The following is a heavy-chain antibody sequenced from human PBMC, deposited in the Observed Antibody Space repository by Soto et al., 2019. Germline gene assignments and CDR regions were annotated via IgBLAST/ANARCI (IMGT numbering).Heavy chain of an antibody. V-gene: IGHV4-4*02. J-gene: IGHJ4*02. Sequence: QVQLQESGPGLVKPSGALSLTCAVSNGSISSDNWWSWVRQPPGKGLEWIGEIFHSGTTNYNPSLKSRITISVDKSKNQFSLEMNSVTAADTAVYYCARGGGWLLDYWGQGTLVTVSS. CDR1: NGSISSDNW. D-gene: IGHD6-19*01. CDR3: ARGGGWLLDY. CDR2: IFHSGTT.